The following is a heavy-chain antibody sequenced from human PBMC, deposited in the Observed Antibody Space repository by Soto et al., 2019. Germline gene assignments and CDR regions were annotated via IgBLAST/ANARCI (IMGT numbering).Heavy chain of an antibody. D-gene: IGHD6-6*01. V-gene: IGHV3-33*01. CDR3: ARDRSVPRYGMDV. Sequence: GGSLRLSCAASGFRFNNYGMNWVRQAPGKGLEWVAVIWCDGSNKYYADSVKGRFTISRDNSKNTLYLQMNSLRAEDTAVYYCARDRSVPRYGMDVWGQGTTVTVSS. CDR2: IWCDGSNK. CDR1: GFRFNNYG. J-gene: IGHJ6*02.